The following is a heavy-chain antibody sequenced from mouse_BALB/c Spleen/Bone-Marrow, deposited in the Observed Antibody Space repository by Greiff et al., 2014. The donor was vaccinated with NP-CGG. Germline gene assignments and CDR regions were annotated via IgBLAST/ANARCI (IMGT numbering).Heavy chain of an antibody. CDR2: ISSGSSTI. Sequence: EVQGVESGGGLVQPGGSRKLSCAASGFTFSSFGMHWVRQAPEKGLEWVAYISSGSSTIYYADTMKGRFTISRDNPKNTLFLQMTSLRSEETAMYYCTSSGTLGAMDYWGQGTSVTVSS. CDR3: TSSGTLGAMDY. V-gene: IGHV5-17*02. J-gene: IGHJ4*01. D-gene: IGHD3-3*01. CDR1: GFTFSSFG.